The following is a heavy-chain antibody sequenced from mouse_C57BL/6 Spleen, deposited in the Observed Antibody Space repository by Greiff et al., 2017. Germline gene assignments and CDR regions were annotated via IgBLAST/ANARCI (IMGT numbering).Heavy chain of an antibody. J-gene: IGHJ2*01. CDR1: GFTFSDYG. Sequence: EVHLVESGGGLVKPGGSLKLSCAASGFTFSDYGMHWVRQAPEKGLEWVAYISSGSSTIYYADTVKGRFTISRDNAKNTLFLQMTSLRSDDTAMYYCAKYYFDYWGQGTTLTVSS. CDR2: ISSGSSTI. V-gene: IGHV5-17*01. CDR3: AKYYFDY.